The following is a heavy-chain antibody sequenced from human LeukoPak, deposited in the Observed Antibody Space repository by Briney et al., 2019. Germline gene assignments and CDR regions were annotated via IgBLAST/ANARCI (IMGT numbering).Heavy chain of an antibody. V-gene: IGHV4-39*01. J-gene: IGHJ4*02. D-gene: IGHD3-10*01. CDR3: AVYGSASEYYFDY. CDR2: IYYSGST. CDR1: GGSINSSSYY. Sequence: SETLSLTXTVSGGSINSSSYYWGWIRQPPGKGLEWIGSIYYSGSTYYNPSLKSRVTISVDTSKNQFSLKLSSVTAADTAVYYCAVYGSASEYYFDYWGQGTLVTASS.